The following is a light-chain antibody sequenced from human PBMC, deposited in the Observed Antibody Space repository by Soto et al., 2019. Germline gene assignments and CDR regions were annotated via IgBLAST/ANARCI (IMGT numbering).Light chain of an antibody. CDR2: KAS. V-gene: IGKV1-5*03. J-gene: IGKJ4*01. CDR3: KENNSYCI. CDR1: QSISSW. Sequence: DIQMTQSPSTLSASVGDRVTITCRTSQSISSWLAWYQQKPGKAPKLLIYKASSLESGVPSRFSGSGSGTKFTLTFSSLQPDVFEDYYCKENNSYCIFGEVTMVDI.